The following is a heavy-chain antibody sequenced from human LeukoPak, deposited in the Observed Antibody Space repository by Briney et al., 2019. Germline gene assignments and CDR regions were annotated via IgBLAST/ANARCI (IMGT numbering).Heavy chain of an antibody. Sequence: SETLSLTCTVPGGSISRNTAHWGWIRQPPGKGLEWIGTINYSGNTYYSPSLKGRVTISVDTSKKQFSLKLASMTAADTAVYFCAGDGHSDRWYYHWGQGTRVIVSA. CDR1: GGSISRNTAH. CDR3: AGDGHSDRWYYH. D-gene: IGHD6-13*01. J-gene: IGHJ4*02. V-gene: IGHV4-39*07. CDR2: INYSGNT.